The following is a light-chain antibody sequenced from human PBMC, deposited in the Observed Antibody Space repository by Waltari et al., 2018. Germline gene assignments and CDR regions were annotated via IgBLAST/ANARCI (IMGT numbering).Light chain of an antibody. V-gene: IGLV2-23*02. J-gene: IGLJ3*02. CDR1: SSDVGGYNY. Sequence: QSALTQPASVSGSPGQSITISCTGTSSDVGGYNYVSWYQQHPGKAPKLMIYDVSKRPSGVSNRFSGSKSGNTAFLTISGLQAEDEADYYCCSYAGSSRVFGGGTKLTVL. CDR2: DVS. CDR3: CSYAGSSRV.